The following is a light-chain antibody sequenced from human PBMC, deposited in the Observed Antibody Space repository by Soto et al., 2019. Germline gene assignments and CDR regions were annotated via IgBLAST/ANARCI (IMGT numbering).Light chain of an antibody. J-gene: IGKJ1*01. V-gene: IGKV3-15*01. CDR1: QSVSSN. CDR3: QQYKNWPPWT. CDR2: GAS. Sequence: EIVRTQSPATLSVSPGERATLACRASQSVSSNLAWYQQKPGQAPRFLIYGASTRATGIPARFSGSGSGTEFTLTLSSLQYEDFAVYDCQQYKNWPPWTFGQGTKGEIK.